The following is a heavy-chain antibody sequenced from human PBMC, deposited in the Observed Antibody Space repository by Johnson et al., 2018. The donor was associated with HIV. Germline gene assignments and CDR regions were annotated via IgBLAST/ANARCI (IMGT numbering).Heavy chain of an antibody. V-gene: IGHV3-66*01. CDR2: IYTGSDST. CDR3: AREGGATPAFDI. J-gene: IGHJ3*02. Sequence: VQLVESGGGLVQPGGSLRLSCAVSGYSVTGYNMNWVRQAPVKGLEWVSVIYTGSDSTSYTDSVKDRFTISRDNSKNTLYLQMNRLRAEDTAVYYCAREGGATPAFDIWGQGTMVTVSS. CDR1: GYSVTGYN. D-gene: IGHD1-26*01.